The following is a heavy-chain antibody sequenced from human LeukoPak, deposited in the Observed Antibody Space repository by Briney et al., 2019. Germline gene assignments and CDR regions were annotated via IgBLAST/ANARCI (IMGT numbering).Heavy chain of an antibody. Sequence: GGSLRLSCAASGFTLSDHHMDWVRQAPGKGLEWVGSPRNIARSYTTDYAAPVKGRFSISREDSNNSLYLQMNSLKPEDTAVYYCARVYGSSSEGGYWGQGTLVTVS. CDR3: ARVYGSSSEGGY. J-gene: IGHJ4*02. V-gene: IGHV3-72*01. CDR1: GFTLSDHH. CDR2: PRNIARSYTT. D-gene: IGHD6-13*01.